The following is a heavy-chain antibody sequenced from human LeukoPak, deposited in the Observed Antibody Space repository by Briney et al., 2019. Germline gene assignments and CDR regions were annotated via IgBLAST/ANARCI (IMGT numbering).Heavy chain of an antibody. CDR2: IKQDGSEK. J-gene: IGHJ4*02. Sequence: GGSLRLSCAASGFTFSSYWMSWVRQAPGKGLEWVANIKQDGSEKYYVDSVKGRFTISRDNAKNSLYLQMNSLRAEDTAVYYCARAFTIFGVVIAYWGQGTPVTVSS. CDR3: ARAFTIFGVVIAY. V-gene: IGHV3-7*04. CDR1: GFTFSSYW. D-gene: IGHD3-3*01.